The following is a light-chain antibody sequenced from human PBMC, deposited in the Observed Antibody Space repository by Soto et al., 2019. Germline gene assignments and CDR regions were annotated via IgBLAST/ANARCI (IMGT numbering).Light chain of an antibody. V-gene: IGKV3-15*01. Sequence: EIVVTESPGTLSLSPGERATLSCRASQSVSSNLAWYHQKPGRAPRLLIYGASTRATGIPARFSGSGSGTEFTLTISSPQSEDFAVYCCQQYGRSPWTFGQGTKVDIK. CDR2: GAS. J-gene: IGKJ1*01. CDR3: QQYGRSPWT. CDR1: QSVSSN.